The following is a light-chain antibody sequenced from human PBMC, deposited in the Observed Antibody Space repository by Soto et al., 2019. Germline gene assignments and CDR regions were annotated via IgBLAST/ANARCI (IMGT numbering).Light chain of an antibody. Sequence: SYELTQPLSVSVALGQTARITCGGNNIGSKNVHWYQQKPGQAPVLVIYRDSNRPSGIPERFSGSNSGNTATLTISRAQAGDEADYYCQVWDSSTVCVVFGGGTQLTVL. J-gene: IGLJ2*01. V-gene: IGLV3-9*01. CDR2: RDS. CDR1: NIGSKN. CDR3: QVWDSSTVCVV.